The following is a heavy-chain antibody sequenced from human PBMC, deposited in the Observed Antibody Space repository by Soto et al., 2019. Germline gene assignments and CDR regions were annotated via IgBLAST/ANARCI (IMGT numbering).Heavy chain of an antibody. Sequence: QLQLQESGPGLVKPSETLSLTCTVSGSSISRSSYYWGWIRQPPGKGLEWIGSIYYSGSTYYNPSLKSRVTTSVDTSKNQFSLKLSSVTAADTAVYYCATLWFGEGDYWGQGTLVTVSS. D-gene: IGHD3-10*01. J-gene: IGHJ4*02. CDR2: IYYSGST. CDR1: GSSISRSSYY. V-gene: IGHV4-39*01. CDR3: ATLWFGEGDY.